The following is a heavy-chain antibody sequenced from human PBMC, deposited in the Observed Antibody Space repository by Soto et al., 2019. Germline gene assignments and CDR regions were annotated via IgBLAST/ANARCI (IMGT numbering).Heavy chain of an antibody. CDR1: GYTFTSYD. J-gene: IGHJ5*02. V-gene: IGHV1-8*01. Sequence: GASVKVSCKASGYTFTSYDINWVRQATGQGLEWMGWMNPNSGNTGYAQKFQGRVTMTRNTSISTAYMELSSLRSEDTAVYYCASIAAAQDWFDPWGQGTLVTVSS. D-gene: IGHD6-13*01. CDR3: ASIAAAQDWFDP. CDR2: MNPNSGNT.